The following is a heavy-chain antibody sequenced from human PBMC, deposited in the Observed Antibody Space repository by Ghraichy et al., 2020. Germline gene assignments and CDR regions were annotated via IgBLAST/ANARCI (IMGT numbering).Heavy chain of an antibody. CDR1: GFTFSSYS. V-gene: IGHV3-21*01. CDR3: ARDPYVGCGY. J-gene: IGHJ4*02. D-gene: IGHD2-21*01. CDR2: ISSSSSHI. Sequence: GSLRLSCVVSGFTFSSYSMNWVRQAPGKGLEWVSSISSSSSHIYYADSVKGRFTISRDNVKNSLYLQMNSLRAEDTAVYYCARDPYVGCGYWGQGTLVTVSS.